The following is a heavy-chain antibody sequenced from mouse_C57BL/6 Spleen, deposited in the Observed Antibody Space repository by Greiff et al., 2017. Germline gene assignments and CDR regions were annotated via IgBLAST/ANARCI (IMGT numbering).Heavy chain of an antibody. CDR3: SRGRDYYENLDY. Sequence: EVTLVASGGGLVKPGGSLKLSCAASGFTFSRYAMSWVRQTPETRLELVATISDGGSYTYFPYNVKGRFTISRDHAKNNLYLQMSHRKSEETAMYYCSRGRDYYENLDYWGQGTTLTVSS. D-gene: IGHD1-1*01. J-gene: IGHJ2*01. CDR2: ISDGGSYT. V-gene: IGHV5-4*03. CDR1: GFTFSRYA.